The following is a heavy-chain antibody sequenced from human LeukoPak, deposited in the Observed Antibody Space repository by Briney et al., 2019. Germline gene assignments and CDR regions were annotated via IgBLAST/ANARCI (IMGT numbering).Heavy chain of an antibody. CDR1: GASISHFY. CDR3: ATVEEYGRAFY. V-gene: IGHV4-59*01. J-gene: IGHJ4*02. Sequence: SETLSLTCNVSGASISHFYWSWIRQSPGKGLEWIGYIYHIGTTKYNPSLSGRVTISVDTSKSQFSLNLSSLTPADTAVYYCATVEEYGRAFYWGQGTRVTVSS. CDR2: IYHIGTT. D-gene: IGHD2/OR15-2a*01.